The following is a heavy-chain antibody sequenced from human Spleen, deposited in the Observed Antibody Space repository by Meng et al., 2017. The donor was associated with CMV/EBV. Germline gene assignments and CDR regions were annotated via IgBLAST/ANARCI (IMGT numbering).Heavy chain of an antibody. CDR1: GGSVSSDSYH. V-gene: IGHV4-61*01. D-gene: IGHD2-15*01. J-gene: IGHJ5*02. CDR3: ARAKDVVAVGWFDP. Sequence: GGSVSSDSYHCSWIRQPPGKGLEWLGYLDYSGSANSNPSLKSRVTLSVDTSKNQFSLRLSSVTAADTAVYYCARAKDVVAVGWFDPWGQGTLVTVSS. CDR2: LDYSGSA.